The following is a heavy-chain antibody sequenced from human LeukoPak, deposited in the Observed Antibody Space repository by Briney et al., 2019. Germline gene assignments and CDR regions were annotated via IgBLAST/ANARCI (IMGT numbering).Heavy chain of an antibody. Sequence: GGSLRLSCAASGFTFSSYAMSWVRQAPGKGLEWVSAISGSGGSTYYADPVKGRFTISRDNSKNTLYLQMNSLRAEDTAVYYCAKEHAYYYDSSGYLDWGQGTLVTVSS. J-gene: IGHJ4*02. CDR3: AKEHAYYYDSSGYLD. D-gene: IGHD3-22*01. V-gene: IGHV3-23*01. CDR1: GFTFSSYA. CDR2: ISGSGGST.